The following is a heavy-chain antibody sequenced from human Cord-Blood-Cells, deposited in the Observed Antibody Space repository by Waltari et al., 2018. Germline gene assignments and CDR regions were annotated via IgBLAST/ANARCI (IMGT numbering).Heavy chain of an antibody. Sequence: QVQLVQSGAEVKKPGASVKVSCKASGYPFTGYYMPWVRQAPGQGLEWMGWINPNSGGTNYAQKFQGWVTMTRDTSISTAYMELSRLRSDDTAVYYCARVSFGGDGDYDAFDIWGQGTMVTVSS. V-gene: IGHV1-2*04. J-gene: IGHJ3*02. CDR3: ARVSFGGDGDYDAFDI. D-gene: IGHD4-17*01. CDR2: INPNSGGT. CDR1: GYPFTGYY.